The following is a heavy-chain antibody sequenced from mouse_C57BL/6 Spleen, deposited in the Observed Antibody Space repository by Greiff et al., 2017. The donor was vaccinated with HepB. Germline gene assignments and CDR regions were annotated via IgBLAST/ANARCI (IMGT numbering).Heavy chain of an antibody. CDR1: GFTFSDYG. CDR2: ISSGSSTI. CDR3: ARPGFYWYFDV. Sequence: EVMLVESGGGLVKPGGSLKLSCAASGFTFSDYGMHWVRQAPEKGLEWVAYISSGSSTIYYADTVKGRFTISRDNAENTLFLQMTSLRSEDTAVYYCARPGFYWYFDVWGTGTTVTVSS. V-gene: IGHV5-17*01. J-gene: IGHJ1*03.